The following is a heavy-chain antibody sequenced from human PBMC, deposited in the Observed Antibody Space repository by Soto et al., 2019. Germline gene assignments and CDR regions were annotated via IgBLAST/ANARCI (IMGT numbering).Heavy chain of an antibody. D-gene: IGHD3-16*01. CDR3: ARAPRGKYGYPPYVDY. CDR2: IYYSGST. Sequence: SETLSLTCTVSGGSISSYYWSWIRQPPGKGLEWIGYIYYSGSTNYNPSLKSRVTISVDTSKNQFSLKLSSVTAADTAVYYCARAPRGKYGYPPYVDYWGQGTLVTVS. CDR1: GGSISSYY. J-gene: IGHJ4*02. V-gene: IGHV4-59*01.